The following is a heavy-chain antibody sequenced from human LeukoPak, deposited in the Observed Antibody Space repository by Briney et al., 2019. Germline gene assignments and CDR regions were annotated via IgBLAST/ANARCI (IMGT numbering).Heavy chain of an antibody. D-gene: IGHD4-17*01. V-gene: IGHV1-18*01. J-gene: IGHJ6*02. CDR3: ARGPGDYPSDYYYYYGMDV. Sequence: ASVKVSCKASGYTFTSYGISWVRQAPGQGLEWMGWISAYNGNTNYAQKLQGRVTMTTDTSTSTAYMELRSLRSDDTAVYYCARGPGDYPSDYYYYYGMDVWGQGTTVTVSS. CDR2: ISAYNGNT. CDR1: GYTFTSYG.